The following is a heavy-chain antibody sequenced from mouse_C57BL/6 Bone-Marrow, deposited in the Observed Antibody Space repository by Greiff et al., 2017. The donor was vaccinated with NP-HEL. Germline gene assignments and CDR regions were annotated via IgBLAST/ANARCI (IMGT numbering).Heavy chain of an antibody. Sequence: EVKVVESGPELVKPGASVKIPCKASGYTFTDYNMDWVKQSHGKSLEWIGDINPNNGGTIYNQKFKGKATLTVDKSSSTAYMELRSLTSEDTAVYYCARERLGNYDAMDYWGQGTSVTVSS. D-gene: IGHD2-1*01. V-gene: IGHV1-18*01. CDR1: GYTFTDYN. CDR3: ARERLGNYDAMDY. CDR2: INPNNGGT. J-gene: IGHJ4*01.